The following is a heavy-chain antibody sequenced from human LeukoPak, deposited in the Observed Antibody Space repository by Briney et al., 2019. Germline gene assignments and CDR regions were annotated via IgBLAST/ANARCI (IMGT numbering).Heavy chain of an antibody. Sequence: LSLTCAVSGGSISSGGYYWSWVRQAPGKGLEWVAVISYDGSNKYYADSVKGRFTISRDNSKNTLYLQMNSLRAEDTAVYYCARDSGVYGSGSQSFDYWGQGTLVTVSS. J-gene: IGHJ4*02. CDR2: ISYDGSNK. CDR3: ARDSGVYGSGSQSFDY. V-gene: IGHV3-30-3*01. D-gene: IGHD3-10*01. CDR1: GGSISSGG.